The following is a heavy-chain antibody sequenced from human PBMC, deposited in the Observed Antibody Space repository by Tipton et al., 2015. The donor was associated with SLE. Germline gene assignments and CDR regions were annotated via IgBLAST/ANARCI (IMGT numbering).Heavy chain of an antibody. J-gene: IGHJ4*02. CDR3: ARVRLGIWDY. Sequence: SLRLSCAASGFTFSSYEMNWVRQAPGKGLEWVSYISSSGSTIYYADPVKGRFTISRDNAKNSLYLQMNSLRAEDTAVYYCARVRLGIWDYWGQGTLVTVSS. CDR2: ISSSGSTI. V-gene: IGHV3-48*03. D-gene: IGHD7-27*01. CDR1: GFTFSSYE.